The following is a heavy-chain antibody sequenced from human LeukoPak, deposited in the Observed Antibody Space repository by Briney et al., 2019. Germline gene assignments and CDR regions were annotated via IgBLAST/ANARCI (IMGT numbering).Heavy chain of an antibody. CDR3: AGSRPGIAVANYLDY. V-gene: IGHV4-59*01. D-gene: IGHD6-19*01. Sequence: SETLSLTCTVSGGSISSYYWSWIRQPPGKGLEWIGYIYYSGSTNYNPSLKSRVTISVDTSKNQFSLKLSSVTAADTAVYYCAGSRPGIAVANYLDYWGQGTLVTVSS. CDR1: GGSISSYY. CDR2: IYYSGST. J-gene: IGHJ4*02.